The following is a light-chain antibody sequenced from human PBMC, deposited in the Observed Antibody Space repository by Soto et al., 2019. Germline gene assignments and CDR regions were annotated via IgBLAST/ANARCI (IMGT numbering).Light chain of an antibody. Sequence: EIVLTQSPGTLSLSPGERATLSCRSSQSVSSSYLAWYQQKPGQAPRLLIYGASSRATGIPDRFSGSGSGTDFTVTISRLEHEDFAVYYCQHYGSSPLTFGGGTKVASK. J-gene: IGKJ4*01. V-gene: IGKV3-20*01. CDR1: QSVSSSY. CDR2: GAS. CDR3: QHYGSSPLT.